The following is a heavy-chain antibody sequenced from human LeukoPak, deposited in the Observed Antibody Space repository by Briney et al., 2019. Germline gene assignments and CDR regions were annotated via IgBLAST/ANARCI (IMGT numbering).Heavy chain of an antibody. D-gene: IGHD3-10*01. V-gene: IGHV3-48*01. CDR3: ATDRGRFFDY. J-gene: IGHJ4*02. CDR1: GFAFSSNS. Sequence: GGSLRLSCAASGFAFSSNSMNWVRQAPGKGLEWVSFISSSSTTIYYADSVKGRFTISRDNAKNSLYLQMNSLRVEDTAVYYCATDRGRFFDYWGRGVLVTVSS. CDR2: ISSSSTTI.